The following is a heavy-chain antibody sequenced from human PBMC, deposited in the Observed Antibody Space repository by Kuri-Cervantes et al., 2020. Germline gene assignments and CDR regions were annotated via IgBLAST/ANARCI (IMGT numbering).Heavy chain of an antibody. CDR1: GFTFSSYS. J-gene: IGHJ4*02. V-gene: IGHV3-48*01. D-gene: IGHD6-6*01. CDR3: ASVARPLGY. CDR2: ISSSSSTI. Sequence: GGSLRLSCAASGFTFSSYSMNWVRQAPGKGLEWVSYISSSSSTIYYADSVKGRFTISRDNSKNTLYLQMNSLRAEDTAVYYCASVARPLGYWGQGTLVTVSS.